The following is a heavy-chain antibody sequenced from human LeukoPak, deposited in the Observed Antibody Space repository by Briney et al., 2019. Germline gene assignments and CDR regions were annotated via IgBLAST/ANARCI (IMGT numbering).Heavy chain of an antibody. CDR3: ARRSPNYYFDY. V-gene: IGHV3-21*01. Sequence: GGSLRLSCAASGYTFSCCSMNWVRQAPGKGLEWLSSINNSGDDKYHADSVKGRFTISRDNAKNSLYLQMNSLRAEDTAVYYCARRSPNYYFDYWGQGTPVTVSS. CDR2: INNSGDDK. J-gene: IGHJ4*02. CDR1: GYTFSCCS.